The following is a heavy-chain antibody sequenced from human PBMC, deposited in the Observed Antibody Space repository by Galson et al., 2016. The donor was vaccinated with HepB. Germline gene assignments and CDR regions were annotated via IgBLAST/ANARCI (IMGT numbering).Heavy chain of an antibody. Sequence: SLTPSGAGTGLTLSTYAMSWVRQAPGERLEWVSAISGSGDTTYYADSVKGRFSISRDNSKNTLYLQMCSLTAEDTAVYYCAKWSDAAATYWGQGALVTVAS. J-gene: IGHJ4*02. CDR1: GLTLSTYA. V-gene: IGHV3-23*01. D-gene: IGHD6-13*01. CDR3: AKWSDAAATY. CDR2: ISGSGDTT.